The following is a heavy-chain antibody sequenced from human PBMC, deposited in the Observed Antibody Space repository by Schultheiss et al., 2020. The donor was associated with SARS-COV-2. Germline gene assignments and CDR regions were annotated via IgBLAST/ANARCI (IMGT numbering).Heavy chain of an antibody. D-gene: IGHD3-3*01. J-gene: IGHJ4*02. Sequence: SETLSLTCTVSGGSISSYYWSWIRQPPGKGLEWIGYIYYSGSTNYNPSLKSRVTISVDTSKNQFSLKLSSVTAADTAVYYCARICTIFGVVTPDYWGQGTLVTVSS. CDR2: IYYSGST. V-gene: IGHV4-59*01. CDR1: GGSISSYY. CDR3: ARICTIFGVVTPDY.